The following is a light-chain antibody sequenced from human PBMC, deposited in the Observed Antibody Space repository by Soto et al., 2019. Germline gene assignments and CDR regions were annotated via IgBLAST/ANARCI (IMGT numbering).Light chain of an antibody. CDR3: QQYNSYPWT. V-gene: IGKV1-5*01. Sequence: QLTQSPSSLSASVGARVTIPCRASQSISSWLAWYQQKPGKAPKLLIYDASSLESGVPSRFSGSGSGTEFTLTITSLQPDDFATYYCQQYNSYPWTFGQGTKVDIK. J-gene: IGKJ1*01. CDR1: QSISSW. CDR2: DAS.